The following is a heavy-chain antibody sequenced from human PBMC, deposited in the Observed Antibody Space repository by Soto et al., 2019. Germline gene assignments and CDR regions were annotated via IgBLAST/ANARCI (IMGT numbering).Heavy chain of an antibody. J-gene: IGHJ4*02. Sequence: SGTLSLTCAVYGGSFSGYYWSWIRQPPGKGLEWIGEINHSGSTNYNPSLKSRVTISVDTSKNQFSLKLSSVTAADTAVYYCARGLYSSGPIRYWGQGTLVTVSS. V-gene: IGHV4-34*01. D-gene: IGHD6-19*01. CDR3: ARGLYSSGPIRY. CDR1: GGSFSGYY. CDR2: INHSGST.